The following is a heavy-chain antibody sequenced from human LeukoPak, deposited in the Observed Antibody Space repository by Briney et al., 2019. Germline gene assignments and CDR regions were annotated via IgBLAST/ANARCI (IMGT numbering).Heavy chain of an antibody. CDR1: GFTFSSYG. D-gene: IGHD4-17*01. V-gene: IGHV3-30*18. CDR3: AKDFGLYGDYSYYYGMDV. CDR2: ISYDGSNK. J-gene: IGHJ6*02. Sequence: PGRSLRLSCAASGFTFSSYGMHWVRQAPGKGLEWVAVISYDGSNKYYADSVKGRFTISRDNSKNTLYLQMNSLRAEDTAVYYCAKDFGLYGDYSYYYGMDVWGQGTTVTVSS.